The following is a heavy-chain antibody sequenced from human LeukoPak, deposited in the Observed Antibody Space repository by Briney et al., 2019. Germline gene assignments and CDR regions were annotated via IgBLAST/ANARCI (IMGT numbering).Heavy chain of an antibody. V-gene: IGHV3-23*01. CDR2: ISGSGGST. D-gene: IGHD2-2*01. J-gene: IGHJ4*02. CDR1: GFTFSSYA. Sequence: GRSLRLSCAASGFTFSSYAMSWVRQAPGKGLEWVSTISGSGGSTYYADSVKGRFTISRDNSKNTLYLQMNSLRAEDTAEYYCAKVNGYCSTTRCFFDYWGQGTLVTVSS. CDR3: AKVNGYCSTTRCFFDY.